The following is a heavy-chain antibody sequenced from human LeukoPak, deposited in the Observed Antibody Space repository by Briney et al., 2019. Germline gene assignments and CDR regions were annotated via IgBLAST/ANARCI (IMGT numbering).Heavy chain of an antibody. J-gene: IGHJ5*02. CDR3: ASVSSGWSVYWFDP. D-gene: IGHD6-19*01. V-gene: IGHV1-18*01. CDR1: GYTFTSYG. CDR2: ISAYNGNT. Sequence: ASVKVSCKASGYTFTSYGISWVRQAPGQGLEWMGWISAYNGNTNYAQKLQGSVTMTTDTSTSTAYMELRSLRSDDTAVYYCASVSSGWSVYWFDPWGQGTLVTVSS.